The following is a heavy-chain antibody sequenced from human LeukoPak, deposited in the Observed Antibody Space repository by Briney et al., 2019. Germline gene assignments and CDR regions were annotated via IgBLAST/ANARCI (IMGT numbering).Heavy chain of an antibody. V-gene: IGHV3-30*03. Sequence: GGSLRLSCAASGFTFSNYGMHWVRQAPGKGLEWVAVVSYDGSDKYHADSVKGRFTISRDNSKNTLYLQMNSLRADDTAVYYCARGEDNADEYLREDYWGQGILVTVSS. CDR3: ARGEDNADEYLREDY. D-gene: IGHD3-16*01. J-gene: IGHJ4*02. CDR2: VSYDGSDK. CDR1: GFTFSNYG.